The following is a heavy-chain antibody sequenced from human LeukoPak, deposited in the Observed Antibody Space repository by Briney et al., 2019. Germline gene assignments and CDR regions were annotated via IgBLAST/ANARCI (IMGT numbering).Heavy chain of an antibody. CDR1: GFTFSTYA. J-gene: IGHJ4*02. D-gene: IGHD6-13*01. CDR3: AKGGRIEAAGNIDY. Sequence: GGSLRLSCTASGFTFSTYAFICFRQAPGKGLEEFASITYSGGSTYYAGSVKGRFTISRDNSKNTLYFQMSSLRADDTAVYYCAKGGRIEAAGNIDYWGQGTLVTVSS. CDR2: ITYSGGST. V-gene: IGHV3-23*01.